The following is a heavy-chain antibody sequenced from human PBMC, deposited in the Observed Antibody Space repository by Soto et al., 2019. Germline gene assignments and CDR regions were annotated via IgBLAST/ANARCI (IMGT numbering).Heavy chain of an antibody. Sequence: ASVKVSCKASGYTFTSYDIYWVRQATGQGLEWMGWMNPNTGNSGYAQRFQGRVTVTSDTSINTVHMELSSLRSEDTAVYYCARRAETNGWNGFGADKYYFDFWGQGTLVTVSS. J-gene: IGHJ4*02. CDR2: MNPNTGNS. CDR3: ARRAETNGWNGFGADKYYFDF. V-gene: IGHV1-8*01. D-gene: IGHD1-1*01. CDR1: GYTFTSYD.